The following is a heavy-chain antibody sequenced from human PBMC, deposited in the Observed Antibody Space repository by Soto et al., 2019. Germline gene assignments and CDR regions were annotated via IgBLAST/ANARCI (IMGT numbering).Heavy chain of an antibody. CDR1: GASFSSYN. CDR2: IYYSGST. J-gene: IGHJ3*02. Sequence: QVQLQESGPGLVKPSETLSLTCPVPGASFSSYNWSWFRKPQGKGREWIGYIYYSGSTNYNPSLKSRVTISVDTSKNQFSLKLSSVTAADTAVYYCARGPTVTTRSDAFDIWGQGTMVTVSS. V-gene: IGHV4-59*01. D-gene: IGHD4-17*01. CDR3: ARGPTVTTRSDAFDI.